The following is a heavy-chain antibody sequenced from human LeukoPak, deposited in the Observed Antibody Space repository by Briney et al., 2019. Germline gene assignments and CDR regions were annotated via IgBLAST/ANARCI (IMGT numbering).Heavy chain of an antibody. J-gene: IGHJ4*02. Sequence: PSETLSLTCTVSGGSISSNNCWGWVRQPPGKGLEWIGEIYHGGSTNYNPSLTSRVTISVDKSKNQFSLKLTSVTAADTAVYYCARAVAVAWGYFDYWGQGTLVTVSS. V-gene: IGHV4-4*02. D-gene: IGHD6-19*01. CDR1: GGSISSNNC. CDR2: IYHGGST. CDR3: ARAVAVAWGYFDY.